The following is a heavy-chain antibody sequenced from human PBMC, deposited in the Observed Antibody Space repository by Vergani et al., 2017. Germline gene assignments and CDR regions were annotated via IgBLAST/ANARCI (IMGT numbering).Heavy chain of an antibody. J-gene: IGHJ4*02. D-gene: IGHD3-16*02. Sequence: QVQLVQSGAEVKKPGSSVKVSCKASGGTFTSYYMHWVRQAPGQGLEWMGIINPSGGSTSYAQKFQGRVTMTRDTSTSTVYMELSSLRSEDTAVYYCAREMTGDYVWGSYRSDYFDYWGQGTLVTVSS. V-gene: IGHV1-46*01. CDR2: INPSGGST. CDR1: GGTFTSYY. CDR3: AREMTGDYVWGSYRSDYFDY.